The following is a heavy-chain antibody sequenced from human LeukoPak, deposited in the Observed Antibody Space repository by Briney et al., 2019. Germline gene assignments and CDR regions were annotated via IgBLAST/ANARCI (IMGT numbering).Heavy chain of an antibody. J-gene: IGHJ4*02. D-gene: IGHD6-19*01. Sequence: GGSLRLSCAASGXTFSTYSMNWVRQAPGKGLESVSSISSSSGYIYYADSVKGRFTISRDNAKDSLYLQMNGLRAEDTAVYYCARDRSASIAVVTAEIDYWGQGTLVTVSS. V-gene: IGHV3-21*01. CDR1: GXTFSTYS. CDR2: ISSSSGYI. CDR3: ARDRSASIAVVTAEIDY.